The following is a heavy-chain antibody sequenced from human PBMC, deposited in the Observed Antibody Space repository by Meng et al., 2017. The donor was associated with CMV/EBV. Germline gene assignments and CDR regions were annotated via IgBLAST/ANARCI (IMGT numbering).Heavy chain of an antibody. CDR3: ARDSVAGLYCSSTSCYRSAYYYYGMDV. Sequence: GGSLRLSCAASGFTFSSYAMHWVRQAPGKGLEWVAVISYDGSNKYYADSVKGRFTISRDNPKNTLYLQMNSLRAEDTAVYYCARDSVAGLYCSSTSCYRSAYYYYGMDVWGQGTTVTVSS. V-gene: IGHV3-30*04. J-gene: IGHJ6*02. CDR1: GFTFSSYA. D-gene: IGHD2-2*02. CDR2: ISYDGSNK.